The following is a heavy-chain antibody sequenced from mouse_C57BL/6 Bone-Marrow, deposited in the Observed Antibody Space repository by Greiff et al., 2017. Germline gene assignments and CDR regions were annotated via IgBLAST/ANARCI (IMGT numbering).Heavy chain of an antibody. J-gene: IGHJ4*01. CDR1: GYTFTSYW. V-gene: IGHV1-69*01. Sequence: QVQLQQPGAELVMPGASVKLSCKASGYTFTSYWMHWVKQRPGQGLEWIGEIDPSDSYTNYNQKFKGKSTLTVDKSSSTAYMQLSSLTSEDSAVYSCAREGDFYAMDYWGQGTSVTVSS. CDR2: IDPSDSYT. CDR3: AREGDFYAMDY.